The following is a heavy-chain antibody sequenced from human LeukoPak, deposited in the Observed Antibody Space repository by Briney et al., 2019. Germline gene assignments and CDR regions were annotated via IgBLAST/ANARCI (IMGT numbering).Heavy chain of an antibody. Sequence: SETLSLTCAVYGGSFSGYYWSWIRQPPGKGLDWIGEINHSGSTNYNPSLKSRFTISVDTSKNQFSLKLSSVTAADTAVYYCARGFLRYSYGSGTGDRWFDPWGQGTLVTVSS. CDR1: GGSFSGYY. V-gene: IGHV4-34*01. CDR3: ARGFLRYSYGSGTGDRWFDP. CDR2: INHSGST. D-gene: IGHD3-10*01. J-gene: IGHJ5*02.